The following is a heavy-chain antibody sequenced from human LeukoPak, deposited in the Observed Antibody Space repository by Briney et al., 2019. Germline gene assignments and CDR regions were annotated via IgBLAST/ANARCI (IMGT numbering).Heavy chain of an antibody. Sequence: SETLSLTCTVSGGSITSYYWSWIRQPPGKGLEWIGYIYYSGSTNYNPSLRSRVTISVDASRNQFSLKLSSVTAADTAVYYCVRETPSSGWFDYWGQGTLVTVSS. CDR3: VRETPSSGWFDY. D-gene: IGHD6-19*01. J-gene: IGHJ4*02. CDR1: GGSITSYY. CDR2: IYYSGST. V-gene: IGHV4-59*12.